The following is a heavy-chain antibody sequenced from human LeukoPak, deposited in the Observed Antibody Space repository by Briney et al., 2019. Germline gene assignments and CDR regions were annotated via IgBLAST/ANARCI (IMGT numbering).Heavy chain of an antibody. V-gene: IGHV3-23*01. CDR2: ISDVVAHT. J-gene: IGHJ5*02. CDR3: AKDNYGGVYAS. Sequence: GESLRLSCAASGFIFRNFGMSWIRQAPGKGLEWVSHISDVVAHTWYADSVKGRFIISRDNSNNRVFLQINSLRPEDTALYYCAKDNYGGVYASWGQGTLVTVSS. CDR1: GFIFRNFG. D-gene: IGHD3-16*01.